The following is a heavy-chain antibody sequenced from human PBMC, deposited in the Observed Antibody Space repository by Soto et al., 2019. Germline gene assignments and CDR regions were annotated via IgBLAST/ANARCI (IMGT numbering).Heavy chain of an antibody. J-gene: IGHJ4*02. CDR3: ARAEGVSCYSNFDY. V-gene: IGHV3-30-3*01. CDR2: ISYDGSNK. CDR1: GFTFSSYA. D-gene: IGHD2-15*01. Sequence: QVQLVESGGGVVQPGRSLRLSCAASGFTFSSYAMHWVRQAPGKGLEWVAVISYDGSNKYYADSVKGRFTISRDNSKNTLYLQMNSLRAEYTAVYYCARAEGVSCYSNFDYWGQGTLGTVSS.